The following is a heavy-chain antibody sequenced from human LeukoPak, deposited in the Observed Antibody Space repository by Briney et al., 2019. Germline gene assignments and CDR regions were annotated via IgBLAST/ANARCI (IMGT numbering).Heavy chain of an antibody. Sequence: PGESLKISCKGSGYSFTSYWIGWVRQMPGKGLEWMGIIYPGDSDTRYSPSFQGQVTISADKSISTAYLQWSSLEASDTAMYYCARRVGNSGSLRNFDYWGQGTLVTVSS. D-gene: IGHD1-26*01. CDR3: ARRVGNSGSLRNFDY. V-gene: IGHV5-51*01. J-gene: IGHJ4*02. CDR1: GYSFTSYW. CDR2: IYPGDSDT.